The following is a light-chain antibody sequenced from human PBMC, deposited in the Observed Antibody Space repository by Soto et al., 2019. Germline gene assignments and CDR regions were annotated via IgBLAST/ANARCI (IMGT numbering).Light chain of an antibody. CDR2: DAS. V-gene: IGKV1-5*01. J-gene: IGKJ1*01. CDR3: QQYNSYPVGGT. Sequence: DIQMTQSPSTLSASVGDRVTITCRASQSISSWLAWYQQKPGKAPKLLIYDASSLESGVPSRFSGSGSGTEFTLTISSLQPDDFATYYCQQYNSYPVGGTFGQGTKVEIK. CDR1: QSISSW.